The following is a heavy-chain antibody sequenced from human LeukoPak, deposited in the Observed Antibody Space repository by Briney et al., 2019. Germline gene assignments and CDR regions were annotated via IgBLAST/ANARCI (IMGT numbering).Heavy chain of an antibody. J-gene: IGHJ4*02. CDR3: ANLYYGY. CDR2: ISYDGSNK. V-gene: IGHV3-30*18. Sequence: PGGSLRLSCAASGFTFSSYGMHWVRQAPGKGLEWVAVISYDGSNKYYADSVKGRFTISRDNSKNTLYLQMNSLRAEDTAVYYCANLYYGYWGQGTLVIVSS. CDR1: GFTFSSYG. D-gene: IGHD3-10*01.